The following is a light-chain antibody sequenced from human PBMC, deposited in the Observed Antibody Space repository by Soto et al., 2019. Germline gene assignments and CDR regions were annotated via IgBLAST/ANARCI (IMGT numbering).Light chain of an antibody. CDR2: DVS. J-gene: IGLJ1*01. CDR3: SSYTSTRGV. V-gene: IGLV2-14*01. Sequence: QSALTQPASVSGSPGQSITISCTGFSSDVGGYKFVSWYQQHPGKAPKVIIYDVSNRPSGVSFRFSGSKSGNTASLTISGLQAEDEADYYCSSYTSTRGVFGTGTKLTV. CDR1: SSDVGGYKF.